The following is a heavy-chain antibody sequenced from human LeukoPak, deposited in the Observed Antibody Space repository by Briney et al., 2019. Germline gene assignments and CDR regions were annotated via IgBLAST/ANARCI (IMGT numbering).Heavy chain of an antibody. V-gene: IGHV3-7*01. CDR3: ARGVVVIATSGNDY. D-gene: IGHD3-16*02. J-gene: IGHJ4*02. Sequence: SGGSLRLSCAASGFTFSSHWMSWVRQAPGKGLEWVTNIKQDGSEKYYVDSVRGRFTISRDNAKNTLYLQMNSLRTEDTAVYYCARGVVVIATSGNDYWGQGTLVTVSS. CDR1: GFTFSSHW. CDR2: IKQDGSEK.